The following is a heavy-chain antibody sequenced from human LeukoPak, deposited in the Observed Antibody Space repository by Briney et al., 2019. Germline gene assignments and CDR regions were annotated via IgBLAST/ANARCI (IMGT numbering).Heavy chain of an antibody. CDR3: AKVRPVLLWFGELLDY. CDR1: GFTFSSYG. Sequence: PGGSLRLSCAASGFTFSSYGMSWVRQAPGKGLEWVSAISGSGGSTYYADSVKGRFTISRDNSKNTLYLQMNSLRAEDTAVYYCAKVRPVLLWFGELLDYWGQGTLVTVSS. J-gene: IGHJ4*02. V-gene: IGHV3-23*01. D-gene: IGHD3-10*01. CDR2: ISGSGGST.